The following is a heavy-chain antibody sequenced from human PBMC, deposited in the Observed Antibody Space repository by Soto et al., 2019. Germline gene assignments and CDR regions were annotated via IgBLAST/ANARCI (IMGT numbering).Heavy chain of an antibody. CDR2: ISSSSSYI. V-gene: IGHV3-21*01. CDR3: APRSLMVRG. CDR1: GFTFSSYS. J-gene: IGHJ3*01. D-gene: IGHD3-10*01. Sequence: EVQLVESGGGLVKPGGSLRLSCAASGFTFSSYSMNWVRQAPGKGLEWVSSISSSSSYIYYADSVKGRFTISRDNAKNSLYLQMNSLRAEETAVYYCAPRSLMVRGWGQGTMVTVSS.